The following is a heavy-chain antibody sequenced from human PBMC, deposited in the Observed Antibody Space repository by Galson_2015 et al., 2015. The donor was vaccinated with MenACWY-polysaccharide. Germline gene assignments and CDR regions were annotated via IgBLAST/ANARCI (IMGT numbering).Heavy chain of an antibody. CDR2: IYSSGST. Sequence: GRIYSSGSTNQNPSLKGRVTMSMDTSKNQLSLKLSSVTAADTAVYYCVAELYQVPFGWFDPWGQGTTVTVSS. CDR3: VAELYQVPFGWFDP. D-gene: IGHD3-16*01. V-gene: IGHV4-4*07. J-gene: IGHJ5*01.